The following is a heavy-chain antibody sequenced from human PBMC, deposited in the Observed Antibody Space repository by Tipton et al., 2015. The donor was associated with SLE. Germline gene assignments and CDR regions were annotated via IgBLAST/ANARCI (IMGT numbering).Heavy chain of an antibody. V-gene: IGHV4-30-2*04. Sequence: TYYNPSLKSRVTISLDTSKNQFSLKLTSVTAADTAVYYCARAGGGYCSGGSCYSGHWFEPWGQGTLVTVSS. D-gene: IGHD2-15*01. CDR3: ARAGGGYCSGGSCYSGHWFEP. J-gene: IGHJ5*01. CDR2: T.